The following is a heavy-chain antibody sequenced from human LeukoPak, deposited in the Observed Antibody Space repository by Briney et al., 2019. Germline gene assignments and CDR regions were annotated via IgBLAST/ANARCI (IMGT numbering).Heavy chain of an antibody. CDR1: GFTFSSYA. D-gene: IGHD7-27*01. V-gene: IGHV3-23*01. J-gene: IGHJ3*02. CDR2: ISGSGGST. CDR3: AKDPSGALGAFDI. Sequence: GGSLRLSCAASGFTFSSYAMSWVRQAPGKGLEWVSAISGSGGSTYYADSVKGRFTISRDNSKNTLYLQMNSLRAEDTAIYYCAKDPSGALGAFDIWGQGTMVTVSS.